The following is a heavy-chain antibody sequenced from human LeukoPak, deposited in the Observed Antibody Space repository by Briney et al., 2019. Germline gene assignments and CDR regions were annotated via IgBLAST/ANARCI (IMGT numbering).Heavy chain of an antibody. CDR1: GFTFSRCS. V-gene: IGHV3-30-3*01. J-gene: IGHJ6*02. Sequence: GGSLRLSCAASGFTFSRCSMQWVRQGPGKGLEWVAVISYDGSNKYYADSVQGRFTISRDNSMNTLYLQMNSLRADDTAVYYCSRDPTLGADPIIYYYYGMDVWGQGTTVTVSS. D-gene: IGHD6-13*01. CDR2: ISYDGSNK. CDR3: SRDPTLGADPIIYYYYGMDV.